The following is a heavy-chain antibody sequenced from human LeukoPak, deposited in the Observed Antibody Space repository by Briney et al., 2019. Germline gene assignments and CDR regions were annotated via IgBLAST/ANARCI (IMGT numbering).Heavy chain of an antibody. V-gene: IGHV3-74*01. CDR1: GFFFNSFW. J-gene: IGHJ4*02. CDR2: INGDGSWT. CDR3: VSFYETY. Sequence: GGSLRLSCATSGFFFNSFWMTWVRQAPGKGLVWVSHINGDGSWTTYADSVKGRFTISKDNAKNTVYLQMNNLRAEDTAVYYCVSFYETYWGRGTLVTVSS. D-gene: IGHD2-2*01.